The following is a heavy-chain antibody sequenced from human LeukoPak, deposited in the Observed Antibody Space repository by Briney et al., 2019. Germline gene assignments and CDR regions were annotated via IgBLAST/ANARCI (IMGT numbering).Heavy chain of an antibody. J-gene: IGHJ4*02. V-gene: IGHV3-23*01. D-gene: IGHD6-19*01. CDR3: AKTSAGLVFD. CDR2: VSGSGTST. Sequence: QTGGSLRLSCAASGFSFSSYAMSWVRQAPGKGLEWVSAVSGSGTSTYYADSVKGRFTISRDNSKNTLYLQMNSLRAEDTAVYYCAKTSAGLVFDWGQGTLVTVSS. CDR1: GFSFSSYA.